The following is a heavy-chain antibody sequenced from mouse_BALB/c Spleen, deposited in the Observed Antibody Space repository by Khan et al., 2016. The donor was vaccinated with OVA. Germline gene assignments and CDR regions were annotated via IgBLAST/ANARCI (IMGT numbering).Heavy chain of an antibody. J-gene: IGHJ1*01. D-gene: IGHD1-3*01. CDR1: GYTFTNYR. Sequence: QIQLVQSGPELKKPGETVKISCKASGYTFTNYRMNWMKQAPGKGLKWMGWINTYTGEPTYADDFKGRFAFSLETSASTAYLQINNLKNEDMATYFCARETSDWYFDVWGAGTTVTVSS. V-gene: IGHV9-1*02. CDR2: INTYTGEP. CDR3: ARETSDWYFDV.